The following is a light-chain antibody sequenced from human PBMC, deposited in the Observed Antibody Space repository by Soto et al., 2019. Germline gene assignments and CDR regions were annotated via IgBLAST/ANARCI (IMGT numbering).Light chain of an antibody. CDR3: TSYTSSNTWV. Sequence: QSVLTQPASVSGSPGQSITISCTGTSSDVGNYDYVSWYQHHPGKAPQLIIFDVRNRPSGASNRFSGSKSGNTASLTISGLQAEDEADYYCTSYTSSNTWVFGGGTKVTVL. V-gene: IGLV2-14*03. CDR1: SSDVGNYDY. J-gene: IGLJ3*02. CDR2: DVR.